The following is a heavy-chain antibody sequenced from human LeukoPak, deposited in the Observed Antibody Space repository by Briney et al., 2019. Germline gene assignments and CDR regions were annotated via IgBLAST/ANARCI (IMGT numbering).Heavy chain of an antibody. J-gene: IGHJ3*02. D-gene: IGHD1-20*01. CDR3: AKDPLGYKWNDDADDDAFDI. CDR2: ISYDGSNK. Sequence: GGSLRLSCAASGFTFISYGMHWVRQTPGKGLEWVAGISYDGSNKYYADSVKGRFTISRDNSKNTLYLQMNSLRTEDTAVYYCAKDPLGYKWNDDADDDAFDIWGQGTMVTVSS. CDR1: GFTFISYG. V-gene: IGHV3-30*18.